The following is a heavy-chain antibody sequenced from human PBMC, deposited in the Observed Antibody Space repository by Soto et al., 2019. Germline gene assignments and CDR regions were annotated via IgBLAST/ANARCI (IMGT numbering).Heavy chain of an antibody. CDR2: ISAYNGNT. Sequence: ASVKVSCKASGYTFTNYGIIWVRQAPGQGLEWMGWISAYNGNTNYAQKLQGRVTKTTDTSTSTAYMELRSLRSDDTAVYYCARTYCSGGSCYSPYFDYWGQGTLVTVSS. J-gene: IGHJ4*02. CDR1: GYTFTNYG. V-gene: IGHV1-18*01. CDR3: ARTYCSGGSCYSPYFDY. D-gene: IGHD2-15*01.